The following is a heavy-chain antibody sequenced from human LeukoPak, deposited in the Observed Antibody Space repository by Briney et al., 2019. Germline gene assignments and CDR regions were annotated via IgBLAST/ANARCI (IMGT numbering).Heavy chain of an antibody. Sequence: ASVKVSGKASGYTFTSYDINWVRQAPGQGREWMGWINPNSSGTNYAQKFQGRVTMTRETYISTAYMDLSRLRSDDTAMYYCARVGQYGSGSYLVYWGQGTLVTVSS. CDR1: GYTFTSYD. V-gene: IGHV1-2*02. CDR3: ARVGQYGSGSYLVY. J-gene: IGHJ4*02. CDR2: INPNSSGT. D-gene: IGHD3-10*01.